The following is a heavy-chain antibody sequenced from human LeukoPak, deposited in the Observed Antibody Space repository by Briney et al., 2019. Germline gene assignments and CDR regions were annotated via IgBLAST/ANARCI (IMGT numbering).Heavy chain of an antibody. CDR3: ARWGYGDRGNY. D-gene: IGHD4-17*01. CDR1: GFTFSSYA. CDR2: ISYDGSNK. Sequence: GGPLRLSCAASGFTFSSYAMHWVRQAPGKGLEWVAVISYDGSNKYYADSVKGRFTISRDNSKNTLYLQMNSLRAEDTAVYYCARWGYGDRGNYWGQGTLVTVSS. V-gene: IGHV3-30-3*01. J-gene: IGHJ4*02.